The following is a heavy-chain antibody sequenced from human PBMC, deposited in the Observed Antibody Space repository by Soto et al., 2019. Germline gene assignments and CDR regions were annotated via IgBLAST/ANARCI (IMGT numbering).Heavy chain of an antibody. CDR1: GCSISSYY. Sequence: PSETLSLTCTVSGCSISSYYWSWIRQPPGKGLEWIGYIYYSGSTNYNPSLKSRVTISVDTSKNQFSLKLSSVTAADTAVYYCARGTYYGSGNWFDPWGQGTLVTVS. CDR2: IYYSGST. J-gene: IGHJ5*02. V-gene: IGHV4-59*01. CDR3: ARGTYYGSGNWFDP. D-gene: IGHD3-10*01.